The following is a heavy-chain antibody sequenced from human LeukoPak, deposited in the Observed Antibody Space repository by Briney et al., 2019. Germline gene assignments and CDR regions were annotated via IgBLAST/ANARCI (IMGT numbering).Heavy chain of an antibody. CDR3: ASSVVVVAHDAFDI. V-gene: IGHV4-59*08. J-gene: IGHJ3*02. CDR2: IYYSGST. D-gene: IGHD2-15*01. Sequence: SETLSLTCTVSGGSISSYYWSWIRQPPGKGLEWIGYIYYSGSTNYNPSLKSRVTISVDTSKNQFSLKLSSVTAADTAVYYCASSVVVVAHDAFDIWGQGTMVTVS. CDR1: GGSISSYY.